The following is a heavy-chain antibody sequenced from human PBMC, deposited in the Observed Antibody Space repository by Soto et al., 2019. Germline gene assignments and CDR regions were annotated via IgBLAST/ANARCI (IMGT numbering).Heavy chain of an antibody. Sequence: GGSLRLSCAASGFTFSSYAMSWVRQAPGKGLEWVSAISGSGGSTYYAGSVKGRFTISRDNSKNTLYLQRNNLSADDTAVYYCAKEGTMVRGVRDWFDPWGQGTLVTVSS. D-gene: IGHD3-10*01. J-gene: IGHJ5*02. CDR3: AKEGTMVRGVRDWFDP. CDR2: ISGSGGST. V-gene: IGHV3-23*01. CDR1: GFTFSSYA.